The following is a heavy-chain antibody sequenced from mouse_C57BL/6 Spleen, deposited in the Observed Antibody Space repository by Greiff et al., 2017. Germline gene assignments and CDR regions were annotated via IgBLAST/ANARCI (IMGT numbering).Heavy chain of an antibody. V-gene: IGHV5-17*01. J-gene: IGHJ4*01. CDR2: ISSGSSTI. Sequence: EVLLVESGGGLVKPGGSLKFSCAASGFTISDYGMHWVRQAPEKGLEWVAYISSGSSTIYYAATVKGRFTISRDTTKNTLFLQMTSLMSEDTAMYYCATPTFSGYAIDYWGQGTSVTVSA. D-gene: IGHD3-1*01. CDR1: GFTISDYG. CDR3: ATPTFSGYAIDY.